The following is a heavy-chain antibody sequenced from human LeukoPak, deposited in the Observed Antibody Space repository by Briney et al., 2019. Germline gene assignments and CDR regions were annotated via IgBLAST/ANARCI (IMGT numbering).Heavy chain of an antibody. Sequence: PGGSLRLSCAASGFTFSRNSMTWVRQAPGKGLEWVSSISTSSSYIYYADSVKGRFTISRDNAKKSLYLQMNSLRAEDTAVYYCAELGITMIGGVWGKGTTVTISS. V-gene: IGHV3-21*01. CDR1: GFTFSRNS. D-gene: IGHD3-10*02. J-gene: IGHJ6*04. CDR3: AELGITMIGGV. CDR2: ISTSSSYI.